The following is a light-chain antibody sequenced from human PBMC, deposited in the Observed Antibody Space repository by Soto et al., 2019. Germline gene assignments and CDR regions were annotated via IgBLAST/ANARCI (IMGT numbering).Light chain of an antibody. CDR2: LNSDGSH. J-gene: IGLJ1*01. Sequence: QPVLTQSPSASASLGASVKLTCTLSSGHSSYAIAWHQQQPEKGPRYLMKLNSDGSHSRGDGIPDRFSGSSSGAERYPTISSLQSEDEADYYCQTWGTGIHVFGTGTKLTVL. V-gene: IGLV4-69*01. CDR1: SGHSSYA. CDR3: QTWGTGIHV.